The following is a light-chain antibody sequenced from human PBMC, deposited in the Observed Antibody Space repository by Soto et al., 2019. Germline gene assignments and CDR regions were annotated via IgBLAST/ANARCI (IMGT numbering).Light chain of an antibody. CDR2: ENS. CDR3: GTWDSSLIAL. J-gene: IGLJ1*01. V-gene: IGLV1-51*02. Sequence: SVLTQPPSVSAAPGQKVTISCSGNSSNIGSNDVSWYQQLPGKAPKLPIYENSQRPSGIPDRFSGSKSGTSATLGITGLQTGDEADYYCGTWDSSLIALFGTGTKVTVL. CDR1: SSNIGSND.